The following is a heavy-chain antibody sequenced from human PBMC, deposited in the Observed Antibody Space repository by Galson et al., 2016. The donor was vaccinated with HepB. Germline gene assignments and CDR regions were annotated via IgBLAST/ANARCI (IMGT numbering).Heavy chain of an antibody. J-gene: IGHJ6*02. Sequence: SLRLSCAASGFIFSNYAMSWVRQAPGKGLEWVSIISGSSSSIYYADSMKGRFTVSRDNSKNTLFLQMNSLRAEDTAVYYCAKSAGRAVTTLAYYYGMDVWGQGTTVTVSS. CDR1: GFIFSNYA. CDR3: AKSAGRAVTTLAYYYGMDV. CDR2: ISGSSSSI. D-gene: IGHD4-17*01. V-gene: IGHV3-23*01.